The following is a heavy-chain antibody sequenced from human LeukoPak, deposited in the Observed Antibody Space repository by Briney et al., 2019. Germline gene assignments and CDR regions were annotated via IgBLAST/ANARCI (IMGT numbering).Heavy chain of an antibody. CDR3: AKDRGYGSGSYSIWTPWFDP. J-gene: IGHJ5*02. Sequence: GGSLRLSCAASGFTFSSYAMHWVRQAPGKGLEWVAVISYDGSNKYYADSVKGRFTISRDNSKNTLYLQMNSLRAEDTAVYYCAKDRGYGSGSYSIWTPWFDPWGQGTLVTVSS. CDR1: GFTFSSYA. V-gene: IGHV3-30*04. CDR2: ISYDGSNK. D-gene: IGHD3-10*01.